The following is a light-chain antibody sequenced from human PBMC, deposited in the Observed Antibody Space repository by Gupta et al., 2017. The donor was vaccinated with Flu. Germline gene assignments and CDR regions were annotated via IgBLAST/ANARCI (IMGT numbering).Light chain of an antibody. CDR1: GSDVGGYNY. J-gene: IGLJ2*01. V-gene: IGLV2-14*01. Sequence: QSALTQPASVSGSPGQSIIISCTGTGSDVGGYNYVSWYQHHPGTAPKVMIYQVSHRPSGVSNRFSGSKSGTTASLTISGLQAEDEADYYCSSYTSVTTVVFGGGTKLTVL. CDR2: QVS. CDR3: SSYTSVTTVV.